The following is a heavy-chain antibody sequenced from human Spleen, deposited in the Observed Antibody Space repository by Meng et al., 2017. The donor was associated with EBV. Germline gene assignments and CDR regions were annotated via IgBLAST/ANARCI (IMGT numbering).Heavy chain of an antibody. V-gene: IGHV1-18*01. CDR2: ISLYNGNT. CDR3: ARLGYGINYLDY. CDR1: GYTFTSYA. D-gene: IGHD4-17*01. J-gene: IGHJ4*02. Sequence: VRSGAEVKKLGASVKVSCKASGYTFTSYAFSWVRQAPGQGLEWMGWISLYNGNTNYAQKLQGRVTMTTNTSTSTAYMELRSLTSDDTAVYYCARLGYGINYLDYWGQGTLVTVSS.